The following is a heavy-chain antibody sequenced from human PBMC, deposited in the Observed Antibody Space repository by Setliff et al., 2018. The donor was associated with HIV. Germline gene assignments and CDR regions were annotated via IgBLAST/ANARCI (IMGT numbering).Heavy chain of an antibody. Sequence: SETLSLTCTVSGDPIFIGGYYWSWLRQPPGKGLEWIGNIYYSGTTYYNPSLKSRVTMSIDTSKNQFSLKLNSVTAADTAVYYCARGAPYGSGRHRWNYWGQGTRVTVSS. CDR2: IYYSGTT. J-gene: IGHJ4*02. V-gene: IGHV4-39*07. CDR1: GDPIFIGGYY. CDR3: ARGAPYGSGRHRWNY. D-gene: IGHD3-10*01.